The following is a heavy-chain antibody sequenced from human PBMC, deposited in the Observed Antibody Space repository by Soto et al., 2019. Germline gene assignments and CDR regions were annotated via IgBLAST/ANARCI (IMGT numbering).Heavy chain of an antibody. Sequence: SVKVSCKASGGTFSSYAISWVRQAPGQGLEWMGGIIPIFGTANYAQKFQSRVTTTADESTSTAYMELSSLRSEDTAVYYCARATVDTATSYCYYGMDVWGQGTTVTVSS. V-gene: IGHV1-69*13. CDR2: IIPIFGTA. CDR1: GGTFSSYA. J-gene: IGHJ6*01. CDR3: ARATVDTATSYCYYGMDV. D-gene: IGHD5-18*01.